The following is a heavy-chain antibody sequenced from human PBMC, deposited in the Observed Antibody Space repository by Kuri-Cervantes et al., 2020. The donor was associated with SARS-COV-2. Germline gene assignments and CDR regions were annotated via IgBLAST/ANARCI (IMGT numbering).Heavy chain of an antibody. J-gene: IGHJ4*02. D-gene: IGHD6-13*01. CDR2: ISGSGGST. V-gene: IGHV3-23*01. CDR3: ARGYEARYSSSWYLDY. Sequence: GGSLKISCAASGFTFSSYAMSWVRQAPGKGLEWVSGISGSGGSTYYADSVKGRFTISRDNSKNTLYLQMNSLRAEDTAVYYCARGYEARYSSSWYLDYWGQGTLVTVSS. CDR1: GFTFSSYA.